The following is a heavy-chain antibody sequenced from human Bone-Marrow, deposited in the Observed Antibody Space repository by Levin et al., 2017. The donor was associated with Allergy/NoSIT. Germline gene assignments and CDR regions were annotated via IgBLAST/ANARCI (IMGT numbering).Heavy chain of an antibody. Sequence: SCAASGFTFDDYPMHWVRQVPGKGLEWVSFINWDGGTTFYADSVKGRFTISRDNSKDSLFLQMDSLIAEDTAFYFCAKDGCHYYDSSRYSLDFWGQGTLVTVSS. D-gene: IGHD3-22*01. V-gene: IGHV3-43D*03. CDR1: GFTFDDYP. CDR2: INWDGGTT. CDR3: AKDGCHYYDSSRYSLDF. J-gene: IGHJ4*02.